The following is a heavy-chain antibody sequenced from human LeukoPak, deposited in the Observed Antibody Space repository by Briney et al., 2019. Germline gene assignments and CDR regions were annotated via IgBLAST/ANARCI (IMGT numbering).Heavy chain of an antibody. CDR1: GYTFTSYY. J-gene: IGHJ4*02. D-gene: IGHD6-19*01. CDR2: INPNSGGT. CDR3: ARELIAVAGSGDHDY. V-gene: IGHV1-2*06. Sequence: ASVKVSCKASGYTFTSYYMHWVRQAPGQGLEWMGRINPNSGGTNYAQKFQGRVTMTRDTSISTAYMELSRLRSDDTAVYYCARELIAVAGSGDHDYWGQGTLVTVSS.